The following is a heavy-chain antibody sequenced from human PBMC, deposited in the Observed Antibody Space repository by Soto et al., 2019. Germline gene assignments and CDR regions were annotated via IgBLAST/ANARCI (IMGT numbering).Heavy chain of an antibody. V-gene: IGHV1-2*04. J-gene: IGHJ6*02. CDR2: FNPNRGDS. CDR3: ARDQLGVCSCASCFDGLYYYYGMDV. D-gene: IGHD2-15*01. CDR1: GYTFSGYY. Sequence: GASVKVSCKASGYTFSGYYIHWVRQAPGQGLEWTGWFNPNRGDSKYAQKFQDWVTMTSDTSINTAYVELSRLTSDDTAVYYCARDQLGVCSCASCFDGLYYYYGMDVWGQGTTVTVSS.